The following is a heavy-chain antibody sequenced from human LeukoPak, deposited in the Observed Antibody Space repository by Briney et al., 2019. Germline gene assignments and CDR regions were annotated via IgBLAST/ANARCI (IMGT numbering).Heavy chain of an antibody. CDR2: INPNSGDT. CDR3: ARDLANANFDC. J-gene: IGHJ4*02. Sequence: GASVKVSCKASGYTFTGYYMNWVRQAPGQGLEWMGWINPNSGDTHYLQKFQGRVTVTRDTSISTAYMELGRLRSDDTAVYYCARDLANANFDCWGQGTLVTVSS. CDR1: GYTFTGYY. V-gene: IGHV1-2*02.